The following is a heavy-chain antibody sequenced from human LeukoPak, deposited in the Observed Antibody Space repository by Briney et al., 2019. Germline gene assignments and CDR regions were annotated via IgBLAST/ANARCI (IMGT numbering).Heavy chain of an antibody. CDR3: AKAPRDGYNFES. CDR1: GFTFSSYA. CDR2: ITGSGDRT. J-gene: IGHJ4*02. D-gene: IGHD5-24*01. Sequence: GGSLRLSCAASGFTFSSYAMSWVRQAPGKGLEWVPTITGSGDRTYYADSVKGRFTISRDNSKNTLYLQMNSLRAEDKAVYYCAKAPRDGYNFESWGLGTLVTVSS. V-gene: IGHV3-23*01.